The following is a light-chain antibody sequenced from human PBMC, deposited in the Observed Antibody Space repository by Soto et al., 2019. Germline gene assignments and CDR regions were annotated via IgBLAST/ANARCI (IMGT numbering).Light chain of an antibody. J-gene: IGKJ4*01. Sequence: DIVMTQSPDSLAVSLGERATINCKSSQSVLYSSNNKNYLAWYQQKPGQPPKLLIYWASTRESVVPDRFSGSGSGTDFTLTISILQAEDVAVYYSQQYYSTPPTFGGGTKVEIK. CDR2: WAS. CDR3: QQYYSTPPT. CDR1: QSVLYSSNNKNY. V-gene: IGKV4-1*01.